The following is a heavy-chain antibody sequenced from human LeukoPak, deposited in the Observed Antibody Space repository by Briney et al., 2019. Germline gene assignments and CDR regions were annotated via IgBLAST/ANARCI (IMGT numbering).Heavy chain of an antibody. Sequence: SETLSLTCSVSGVSISTYYWIWIRQPPAKGLEWMGFFSYSGSTKYNPSLKSRVTMSVDTSKNQFSLKLSSVAAADTAVYYCARMYSGTSYYFDYWGQGTLVTVSS. CDR2: FSYSGST. CDR3: ARMYSGTSYYFDY. V-gene: IGHV4-59*01. D-gene: IGHD1-26*01. CDR1: GVSISTYY. J-gene: IGHJ4*02.